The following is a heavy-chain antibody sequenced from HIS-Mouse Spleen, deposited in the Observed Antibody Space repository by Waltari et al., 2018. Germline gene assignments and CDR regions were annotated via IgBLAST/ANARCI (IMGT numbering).Heavy chain of an antibody. CDR2: MNPNRGNK. CDR3: ARGVGSSWYYYYYGMDV. Sequence: QVQLVQSGAEVKKPGASVKVSCKASGYTFTSYDINWVRQATGQGLEWMGWMNPNRGNKGYAKKFQGRVTMTRNTSISTAYRELSSLRSEDTAVYYCARGVGSSWYYYYYGMDVWGQGTTVTVSS. J-gene: IGHJ6*02. D-gene: IGHD6-13*01. V-gene: IGHV1-8*01. CDR1: GYTFTSYD.